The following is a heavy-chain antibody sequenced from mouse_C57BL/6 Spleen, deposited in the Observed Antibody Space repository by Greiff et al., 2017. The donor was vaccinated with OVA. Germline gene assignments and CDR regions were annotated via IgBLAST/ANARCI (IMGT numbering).Heavy chain of an antibody. D-gene: IGHD2-3*01. CDR2: IYWDDDK. V-gene: IGHV8-12*01. J-gene: IGHJ1*03. CDR3: ARRFSDGYRYFDV. Sequence: QVTLKVCGPGILQSSQTLSLTCSFSGFSLSTSGMGVSWIRQPSGKGLEWLAHIYWDDDKRYNPSLKSRLTISKDTSRNQVFLKITSVDTADTATYYCARRFSDGYRYFDVWGTGTTVTVSS. CDR1: GFSLSTSGMG.